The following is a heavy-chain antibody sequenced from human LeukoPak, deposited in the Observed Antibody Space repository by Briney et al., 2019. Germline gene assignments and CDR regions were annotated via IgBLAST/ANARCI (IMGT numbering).Heavy chain of an antibody. J-gene: IGHJ4*02. CDR2: ISGSGGST. V-gene: IGHV3-23*01. CDR3: ALQSMGYFDY. Sequence: GGYLRLSCAASGFTFSSYAMSWVRQAPGKGLEWVSAISGSGGSTYYADSVKGRFTISRDNSKNTLYLQMNSLRAEDTAVYYCALQSMGYFDYWGQGTLVTVSS. CDR1: GFTFSSYA. D-gene: IGHD2/OR15-2a*01.